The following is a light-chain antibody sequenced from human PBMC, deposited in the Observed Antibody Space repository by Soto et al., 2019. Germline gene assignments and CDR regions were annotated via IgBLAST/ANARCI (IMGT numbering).Light chain of an antibody. CDR2: TNN. V-gene: IGLV1-44*01. CDR1: SSNIGSSN. J-gene: IGLJ1*01. Sequence: QSALTQPPSASGTPGQRVTISCSGSSSNIGSSNVNWYQQLPGTAPKLLIYTNNQRPSGVPDRFSGSKSGTSASLAISGLQSEDEADYYCSSYTRSSTLYVFGNGTKVTVL. CDR3: SSYTRSSTLYV.